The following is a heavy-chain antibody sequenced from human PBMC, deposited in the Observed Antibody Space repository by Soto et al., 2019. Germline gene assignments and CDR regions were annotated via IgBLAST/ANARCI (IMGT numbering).Heavy chain of an antibody. CDR3: ARGHYYYGSGSYFEYGMDV. Sequence: QAQLVESGRGLVKPGGSLRLSCAASGFTFSAYYMSWIRQAPGKGLEWVSYISSSSSYTNYADSVKGRFTIPRDNAKNALYMQRNSLRAEDMAVYYCARGHYYYGSGSYFEYGMDVWGQGTTVTVSS. V-gene: IGHV3-11*05. D-gene: IGHD3-10*01. CDR2: ISSSSSYT. J-gene: IGHJ6*02. CDR1: GFTFSAYY.